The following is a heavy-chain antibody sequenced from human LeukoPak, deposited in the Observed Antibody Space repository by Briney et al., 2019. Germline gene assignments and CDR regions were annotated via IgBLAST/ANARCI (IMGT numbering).Heavy chain of an antibody. CDR3: ARGYDYAGY. J-gene: IGHJ4*02. V-gene: IGHV4-59*12. D-gene: IGHD3-3*01. CDR1: GGSISSYY. CDR2: IYYSGST. Sequence: SETLSLTCTVSGGSISSYYWSWIRQPPGKGLEWIGYIYYSGSTNYNPSLKSRVTISVDTSKNQFSLKLSSVTAADTAVYYCARGYDYAGYWGQGTLVTVSS.